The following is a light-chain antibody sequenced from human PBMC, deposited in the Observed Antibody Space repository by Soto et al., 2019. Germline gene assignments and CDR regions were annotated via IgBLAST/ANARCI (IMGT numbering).Light chain of an antibody. V-gene: IGLV7-46*01. J-gene: IGLJ3*02. Sequence: QTVVTQEPSLTVSPGGTVTITCGSSTGTVTSGHYPYWFHQKPGQAPRTLVYNTSDKHSWTPARFSGSLLGGKAALTLSGAQPEDEADFYCLLSYSGARVFGGGTKLTVL. CDR3: LLSYSGARV. CDR1: TGTVTSGHY. CDR2: NTS.